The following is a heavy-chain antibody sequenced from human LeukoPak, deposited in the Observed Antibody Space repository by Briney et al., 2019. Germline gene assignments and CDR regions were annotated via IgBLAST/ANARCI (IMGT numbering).Heavy chain of an antibody. D-gene: IGHD6-13*01. V-gene: IGHV3-23*01. Sequence: GSLRLSCAASGFTFSSYAMSWVRQVPGKGLEWVSAISGSGGSTYYADSVKGRFTISRDNSKNTLYLQMNSLRAEDTAVYYCAKGSSSWYVEEYYFDYWGQGTLVTVSS. CDR1: GFTFSSYA. CDR3: AKGSSSWYVEEYYFDY. J-gene: IGHJ4*02. CDR2: ISGSGGST.